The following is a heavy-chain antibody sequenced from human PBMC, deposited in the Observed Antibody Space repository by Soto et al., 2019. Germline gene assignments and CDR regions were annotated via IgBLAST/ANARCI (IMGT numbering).Heavy chain of an antibody. D-gene: IGHD3-3*01. CDR2: IYDSGSS. J-gene: IGHJ4*01. V-gene: IGHV4-31*03. CDR1: GGSISSGGYY. CDR3: ARGAGALPGFWSGYYSFDS. Sequence: QVQLQESGPGLVTPSQTLSLTCTVSGGSISSGGYYWSWIRQHPGKGLEWIGYIYDSGSSYYNPSLKSRVTMSVDTSKNQFSLNLSSVTAPDTGVYYCARGAGALPGFWSGYYSFDSWGQGTLVTVSS.